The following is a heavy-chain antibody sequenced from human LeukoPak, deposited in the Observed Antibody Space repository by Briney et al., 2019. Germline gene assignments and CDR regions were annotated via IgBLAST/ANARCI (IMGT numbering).Heavy chain of an antibody. CDR3: ARAGNSADWFDP. CDR2: INHSGST. D-gene: IGHD4-4*01. Sequence: PSETLSLTCAVYGGSFSGYYWSWIRQPPGKGLEWIGEINHSGSTNYNPSLKSRVTISVDTSKNQFSLKLSSVTAADTAVYYCARAGNSADWFDPWGQGTLVTVSS. J-gene: IGHJ5*02. CDR1: GGSFSGYY. V-gene: IGHV4-34*01.